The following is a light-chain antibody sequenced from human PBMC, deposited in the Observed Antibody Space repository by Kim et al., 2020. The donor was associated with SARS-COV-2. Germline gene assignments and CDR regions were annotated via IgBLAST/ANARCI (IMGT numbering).Light chain of an antibody. CDR3: QSYDNRLSAFV. CDR1: SSNIGADYH. J-gene: IGLJ1*01. V-gene: IGLV1-40*01. Sequence: QSVLTQPPSVSGAPGQRVTISCTGSSSNIGADYHVHWYQQLPGTAPKLLVYGYNNRPSGVPDRFSGSKSGTSASLAITGLQPEDEADYYCQSYDNRLSAFVFGTGTKVTVL. CDR2: GYN.